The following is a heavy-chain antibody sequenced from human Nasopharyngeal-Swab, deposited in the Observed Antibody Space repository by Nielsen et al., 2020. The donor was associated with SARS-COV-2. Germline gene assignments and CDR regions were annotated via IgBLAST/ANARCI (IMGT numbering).Heavy chain of an antibody. V-gene: IGHV3-30*18. CDR2: ISHDGSNK. D-gene: IGHD3-10*01. CDR3: AKRFGLAKNYYYYYGVDV. CDR1: GVTLSSYG. J-gene: IGHJ6*02. Sequence: GGSLRRSCTASGVTLSSYGMHWVRQSPGKGLEWVAVISHDGSNKLYADSVKGRFTISRDNSKNTLYLQMNSLRVEDTAVYYCAKRFGLAKNYYYYYGVDVWGQGTTVTVAS.